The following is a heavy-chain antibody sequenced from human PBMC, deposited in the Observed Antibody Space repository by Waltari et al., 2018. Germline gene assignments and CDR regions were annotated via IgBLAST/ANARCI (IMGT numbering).Heavy chain of an antibody. CDR3: ARGRDVFANFDYNWFDP. V-gene: IGHV1-8*02. Sequence: QVQLVQSGAEVFRPGASVKVSCPASGYTFITYEINWVRQAAGQGLEWMGWVNPNSGATAYAQKFQGRITMTWDTSISTAYMEMSNLRSDDTAVLYCARGRDVFANFDYNWFDPWGQGTLVTVSS. D-gene: IGHD2-21*01. J-gene: IGHJ5*02. CDR1: GYTFITYE. CDR2: VNPNSGAT.